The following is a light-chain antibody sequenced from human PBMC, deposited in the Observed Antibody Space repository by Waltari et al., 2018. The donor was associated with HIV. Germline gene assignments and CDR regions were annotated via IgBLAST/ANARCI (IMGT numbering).Light chain of an antibody. J-gene: IGLJ3*02. CDR3: SSYINTDTLV. V-gene: IGLV2-14*01. CDR2: GVG. Sequence: QSALTQPASVSGSLGQSITISCTGTSSHIGLYTLVSWYQQHPGKAPQLVIHGVGTRPSGVSDRFSGSKSGNTASLTISTLQAEDEADYYCSSYINTDTLVFGGGTKLTVL. CDR1: SSHIGLYTL.